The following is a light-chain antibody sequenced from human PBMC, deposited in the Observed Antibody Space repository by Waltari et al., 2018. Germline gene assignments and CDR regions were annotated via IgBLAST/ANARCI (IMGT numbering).Light chain of an antibody. V-gene: IGKV3-11*01. Sequence: DIVLTQSPATLSLSPGESATLPCRAGQSVSHYLAWYQQKPGRAPRLLISDAFNRATGVPARFSGSGSGTDFTLIISSLEPEDFAVYYCQQRSSWPLTFGQGTRLDIK. CDR2: DAF. CDR3: QQRSSWPLT. J-gene: IGKJ5*01. CDR1: QSVSHY.